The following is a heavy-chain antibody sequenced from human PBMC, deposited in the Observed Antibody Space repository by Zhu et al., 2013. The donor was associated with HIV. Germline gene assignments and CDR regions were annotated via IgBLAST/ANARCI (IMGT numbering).Heavy chain of an antibody. Sequence: QVLLVQSGAELKKPGASVKVSCKSSGYNFGDYGISWVRQAPGQGLEWMGGIIPIIGTPHYAQNFQGRVTITADKSSNTAYMELSSLRSEDTAVYYCARGTGVTGPGHFYYYAMDVWGQGTTVTVSS. CDR3: ARGTGVTGPGHFYYYAMDV. V-gene: IGHV1-69*06. CDR1: GYNFGDYG. CDR2: IIPIIGTP. J-gene: IGHJ6*02. D-gene: IGHD2-8*01.